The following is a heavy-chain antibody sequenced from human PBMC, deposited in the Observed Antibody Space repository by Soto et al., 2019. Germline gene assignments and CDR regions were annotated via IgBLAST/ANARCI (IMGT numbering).Heavy chain of an antibody. CDR1: GFTFSSYA. CDR3: ANALPLRMDV. Sequence: GGSLRLSWAASGFTFSSYAMSWGRQAPGKGLEWVSAISGSGGSTYYADSVKGRFTISRDNAKNTLYLQMNSLRAEDTAVYYCANALPLRMDVWGQGTTVTVSS. J-gene: IGHJ6*02. CDR2: ISGSGGST. V-gene: IGHV3-23*01.